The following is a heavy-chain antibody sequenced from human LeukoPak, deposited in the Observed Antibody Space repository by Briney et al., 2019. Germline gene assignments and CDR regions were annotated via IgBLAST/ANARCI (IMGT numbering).Heavy chain of an antibody. D-gene: IGHD5-24*01. CDR1: GVSISTYY. J-gene: IGHJ6*02. V-gene: IGHV4-59*08. CDR2: IYYSGST. CDR3: VRHATIGLGMDV. Sequence: PSETLSLTCTVSGVSISTYYWTWIRQPPGKGLEWIGYIYYSGSTNYNPSLKSRVNISIDTSKTQFSLKLSSVTAADTAVYYCVRHATIGLGMDVWGQGTTVTVSS.